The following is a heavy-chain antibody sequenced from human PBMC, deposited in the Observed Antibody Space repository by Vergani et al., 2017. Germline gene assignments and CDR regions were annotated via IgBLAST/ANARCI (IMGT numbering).Heavy chain of an antibody. CDR3: TTAXGLYYLHGEYFQY. CDR2: ISSGGGDI. D-gene: IGHD3-10*01. Sequence: VHLVESGGGVVQPGRSLILSCVVSGFTSSYYGMDWVRQAPGKGLEWVATISSGGGDIFYADSVKGRFTISRDNSKNTLFLQMNSLKDEDTAVYYCTTAXGLYYLHGEYFQYWGRGTLVSVSS. J-gene: IGHJ1*01. V-gene: IGHV3-21*04. CDR1: GFTSSYYG.